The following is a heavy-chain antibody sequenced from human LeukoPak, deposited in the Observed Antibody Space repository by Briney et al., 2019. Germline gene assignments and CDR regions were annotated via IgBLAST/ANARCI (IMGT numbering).Heavy chain of an antibody. J-gene: IGHJ4*02. Sequence: SETLSLTCAVSGYSISTGYYWGWIRQSPGKGLEWIGNIYHSGTTHYNPSLHGRVTLSVDTSKNQFSLNLNSVTAADTAVYYCTRFSTAPSPPAYYWGQGTLVIVSS. D-gene: IGHD2-21*01. CDR2: IYHSGTT. V-gene: IGHV4-38-2*01. CDR1: GYSISTGYY. CDR3: TRFSTAPSPPAYY.